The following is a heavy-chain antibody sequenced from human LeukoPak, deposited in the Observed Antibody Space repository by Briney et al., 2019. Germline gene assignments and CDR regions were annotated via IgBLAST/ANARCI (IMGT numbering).Heavy chain of an antibody. CDR1: GGSFSGYY. CDR3: ARLSVTIFGVLIPGGMDV. D-gene: IGHD3-3*01. CDR2: INHSGST. V-gene: IGHV4-34*01. Sequence: PSETLSLTCAVYGGSFSGYYWSWIRQPPGKGLEWIGEINHSGSTNYNPSLKSRVTISVDTSKNQFSLKLSSVTAADMAVYYCARLSVTIFGVLIPGGMDVWGQGTTVTVSS. J-gene: IGHJ6*02.